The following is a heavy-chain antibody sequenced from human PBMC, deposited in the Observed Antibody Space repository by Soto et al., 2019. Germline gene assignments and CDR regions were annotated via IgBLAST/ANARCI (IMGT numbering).Heavy chain of an antibody. J-gene: IGHJ1*01. V-gene: IGHV4-34*01. D-gene: IGHD1-26*01. CDR2: INHSGST. CDR1: GGSFSGYY. CDR3: ARGGGAGATEDAEYFQH. Sequence: SETLSLTCAVYGGSFSGYYWSWIRQPPGKGLEWIGEINHSGSTNYNPSLKSRVTISVDTSKNQFSLKLSSVTAADTAVYYCARGGGAGATEDAEYFQHWGQGTLVTVSS.